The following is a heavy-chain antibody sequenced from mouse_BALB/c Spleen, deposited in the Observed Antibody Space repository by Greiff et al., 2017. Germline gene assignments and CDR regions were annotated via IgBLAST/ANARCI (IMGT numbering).Heavy chain of an antibody. J-gene: IGHJ4*01. CDR1: GYTFTDYA. CDR3: ARRGDYYDYDAMDY. CDR2: ISTYYGDA. V-gene: IGHV1S137*01. Sequence: QVHLQQSGAELVRPGVSVKISCKGSGYTFTDYAMHWVKQSHAKSLEWIGVISTYYGDASYNQKFKGKATMTVDKSSSTAYMELARLTSEDSAIYYCARRGDYYDYDAMDYWGQGTSVTVSS. D-gene: IGHD2-1*01.